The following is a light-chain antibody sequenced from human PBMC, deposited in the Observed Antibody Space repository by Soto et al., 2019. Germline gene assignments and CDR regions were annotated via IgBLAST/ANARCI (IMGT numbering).Light chain of an antibody. CDR2: AAS. J-gene: IGKJ1*01. V-gene: IGKV1-39*01. CDR3: HQSFSTPWT. Sequence: DIQMTQSPSSLSASVGDRVTITCRASHSISVYVNWYLQKPGKAPRLLIYAASTLQSGVASRFSGRGSGTYFTLTISSLQPEDFATYYYHQSFSTPWTFGQGTKVEVK. CDR1: HSISVY.